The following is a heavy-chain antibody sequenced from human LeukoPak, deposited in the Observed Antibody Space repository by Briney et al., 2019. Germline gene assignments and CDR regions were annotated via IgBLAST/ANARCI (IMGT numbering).Heavy chain of an antibody. CDR2: ISENRYTT. D-gene: IGHD1-1*01. CDR1: GFTFSSHW. V-gene: IGHV3-74*01. J-gene: IGHJ4*02. CDR3: ARGAAPQLS. Sequence: GGSLRLSCAASGFTFSSHWMHWVRQTPGKGLVWVSRISENRYTTNYADSVKGRFTISRDNAKNTVYLQMNSLRAEDTAVYYCARGAAPQLSWGQGTLVTVSS.